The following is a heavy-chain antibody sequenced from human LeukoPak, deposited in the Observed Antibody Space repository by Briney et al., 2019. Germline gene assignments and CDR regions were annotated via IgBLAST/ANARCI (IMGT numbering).Heavy chain of an antibody. J-gene: IGHJ4*02. CDR3: ARHKGYYGTVAFYFDY. CDR1: GVSFSGYY. D-gene: IGHD3-22*01. V-gene: IGHV4-34*01. CDR2: INHSGST. Sequence: SETLSLTCAVYGVSFSGYYWSWIRQPPGKGLEWIGEINHSGSTNYNPSLKSRVTISVDTSKNQFSLKLSSVTAADTAVYYCARHKGYYGTVAFYFDYWGQGSLVTVSS.